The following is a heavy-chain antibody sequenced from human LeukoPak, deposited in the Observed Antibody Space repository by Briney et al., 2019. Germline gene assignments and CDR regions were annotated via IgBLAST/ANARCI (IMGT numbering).Heavy chain of an antibody. V-gene: IGHV1-69*13. J-gene: IGHJ4*02. CDR2: IMPIFGTA. Sequence: SVKVSCKASGGTFSSYAISWVRQAPGQGLEWMGGIMPIFGTANYAQKFQGRVTITADESTSTAYMELGSLRSEDTAVYYCARGGYCSSTSCYRGVFDYWGQGTLVTVPS. CDR3: ARGGYCSSTSCYRGVFDY. D-gene: IGHD2-2*02. CDR1: GGTFSSYA.